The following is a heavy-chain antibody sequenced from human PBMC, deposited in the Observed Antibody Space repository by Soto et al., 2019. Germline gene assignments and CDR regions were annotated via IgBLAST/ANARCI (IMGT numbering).Heavy chain of an antibody. Sequence: ASVKVSCKASGYTFTSYAMHWVRQAPGQRLEWMGWINAGNGNTKYSQKFQGRVTITRDTSASTAYMELSSLRSEDTAVYYCARTPPDWNYSNDAFDIWGQGTMVTVSS. CDR2: INAGNGNT. CDR1: GYTFTSYA. J-gene: IGHJ3*02. V-gene: IGHV1-3*01. D-gene: IGHD1-7*01. CDR3: ARTPPDWNYSNDAFDI.